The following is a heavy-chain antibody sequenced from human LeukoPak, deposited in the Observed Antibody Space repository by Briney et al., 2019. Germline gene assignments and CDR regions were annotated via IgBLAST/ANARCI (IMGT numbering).Heavy chain of an antibody. CDR1: GITLSDFW. J-gene: IGHJ3*02. CDR3: AKARSSWHDAFDI. CDR2: ISWNSGSI. Sequence: GGSLRLSCAASGITLSDFWFSWVRQAPGKGLEWVSGISWNSGSIGYADSVKGRFTISRDNAKNSLYLQMNSLRAEDTALYYCAKARSSWHDAFDIWGQGTMVTVSS. D-gene: IGHD6-13*01. V-gene: IGHV3-9*01.